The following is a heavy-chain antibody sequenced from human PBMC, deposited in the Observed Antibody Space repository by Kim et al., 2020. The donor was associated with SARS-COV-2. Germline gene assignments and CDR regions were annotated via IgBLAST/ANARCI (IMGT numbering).Heavy chain of an antibody. D-gene: IGHD5-18*01. CDR1: GGSISSYY. CDR3: ARDLRAEGYSYGYFDY. V-gene: IGHV4-59*13. Sequence: SETLSLTCTVSGGSISSYYWSWIRQPPGKGLEWIGYIYFSGSTNYNPSLKSRVTISVDTSKNQFSLKLSSVTAADTAVYYCARDLRAEGYSYGYFDYWGQGTLVTVSS. J-gene: IGHJ4*02. CDR2: IYFSGST.